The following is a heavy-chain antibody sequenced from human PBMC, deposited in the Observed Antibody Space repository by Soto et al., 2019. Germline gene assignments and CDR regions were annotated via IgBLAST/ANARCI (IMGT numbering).Heavy chain of an antibody. D-gene: IGHD5-18*01. CDR3: ARGVRRGSSYGHYYFDY. Sequence: SETLSLTCAVYGGSFSGYYWSWIRQPPGKGLEWIGEINHSGSTNYNPSLKSRVTISVDTSKNQFSLKLSSVTAADTAVYYCARGVRRGSSYGHYYFDYWGRGTMVVVSS. J-gene: IGHJ4*02. CDR1: GGSFSGYY. CDR2: INHSGST. V-gene: IGHV4-34*01.